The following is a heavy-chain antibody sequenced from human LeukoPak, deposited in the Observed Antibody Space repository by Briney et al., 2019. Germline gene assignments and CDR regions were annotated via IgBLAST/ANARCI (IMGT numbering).Heavy chain of an antibody. CDR2: IHSGGST. CDR3: ARVTDFGGDWFDP. J-gene: IGHJ5*02. D-gene: IGHD4-23*01. CDR1: GFTFGDYA. Sequence: PGGSLRLSCTASGFTFGDYAMSWVRQAPGKGLEWVAVIHSGGSTYYADSVKGRFTISRDNSKNTLYLQMNSLRAEDTAVYYCARVTDFGGDWFDPWGQGTLVTVSS. V-gene: IGHV3-53*01.